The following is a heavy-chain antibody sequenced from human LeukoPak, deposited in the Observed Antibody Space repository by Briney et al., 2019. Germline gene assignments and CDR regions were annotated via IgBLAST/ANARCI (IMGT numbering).Heavy chain of an antibody. V-gene: IGHV3-64*01. CDR1: GFTFSSYT. J-gene: IGHJ4*02. CDR3: ARVDYGSGCDS. CDR2: ISSNGSST. D-gene: IGHD6-19*01. Sequence: GGSLRLSCAASGFTFSSYTMHWVRQAPGKGLELVSAISSNGSSTYYANSVKGRFTISRDNSKNTLYLQMSCLRAEDMAVYYCARVDYGSGCDSWGQGTLVTVSS.